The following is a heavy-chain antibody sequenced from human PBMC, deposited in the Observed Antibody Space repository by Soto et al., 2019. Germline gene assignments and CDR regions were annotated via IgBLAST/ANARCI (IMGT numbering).Heavy chain of an antibody. Sequence: PGGSLRLSCAASGFTFSSYGMHWVRQAPGKGLEWVAVISYNGSNKYYADSVKGRFTISRDNTKNTLDLQRNSLRVEDTAMYYCAQATYYSDSSGYYVFAYWGQGTLVTVSS. V-gene: IGHV3-30*18. J-gene: IGHJ4*02. D-gene: IGHD3-22*01. CDR1: GFTFSSYG. CDR2: ISYNGSNK. CDR3: AQATYYSDSSGYYVFAY.